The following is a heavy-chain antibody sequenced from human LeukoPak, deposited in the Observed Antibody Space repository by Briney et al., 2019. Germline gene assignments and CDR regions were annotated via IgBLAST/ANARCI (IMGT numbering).Heavy chain of an antibody. CDR1: GFTFSSYA. D-gene: IGHD2-15*01. J-gene: IGHJ3*02. CDR2: ISGSGGGT. V-gene: IGHV3-23*01. CDR3: AKVLRYCSGGSCYSSDAFDI. Sequence: PGGSLRLSCAASGFTFSSYAMSWVRQAPGKGLEWVSAISGSGGGTYYADSVKGRFTISRDNSKNTLYLQMNSLRAEDTAVYYCAKVLRYCSGGSCYSSDAFDIWGQGTMVTVSS.